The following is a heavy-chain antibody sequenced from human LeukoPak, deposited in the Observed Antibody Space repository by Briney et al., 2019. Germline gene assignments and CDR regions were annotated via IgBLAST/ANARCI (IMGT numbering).Heavy chain of an antibody. V-gene: IGHV4-59*11. D-gene: IGHD6-6*01. CDR2: IYYSGST. CDR3: ARDQEYSSSSYFDY. CDR1: GGSISSHY. J-gene: IGHJ4*02. Sequence: SETLSLTCTVPGGSISSHYWSWIRQPPGKGLEWIGYIYYSGSTNYNPSLKSRVTISVDTSKNQFSLKLSSVTAADTAVYYCARDQEYSSSSYFDYWGQGTLVTVSS.